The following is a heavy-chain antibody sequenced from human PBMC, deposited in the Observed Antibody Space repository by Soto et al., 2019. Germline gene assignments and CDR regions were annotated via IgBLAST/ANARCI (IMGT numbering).Heavy chain of an antibody. Sequence: GGSLRLSCAASGFTFSSYSMNWVRQAPGKGLEWVSSISSSSSYIYYADSVKGRFAISRDNAKNSLYLQMNSLRAEDTAVYYCARDLPAVADPCFDYWGQGTLVTV. V-gene: IGHV3-21*01. CDR3: ARDLPAVADPCFDY. J-gene: IGHJ4*02. D-gene: IGHD6-19*01. CDR2: ISSSSSYI. CDR1: GFTFSSYS.